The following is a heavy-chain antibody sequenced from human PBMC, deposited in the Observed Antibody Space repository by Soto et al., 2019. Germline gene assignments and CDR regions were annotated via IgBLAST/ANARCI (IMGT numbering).Heavy chain of an antibody. CDR2: IYWDDDK. CDR1: GFSLSTSGVG. Sequence: QITLKESGPTLVKPTQTLTLTCTFSGFSLSTSGVGVGWIRQPPGKALEWLALIYWDDDKRYSPSLKSRLTITKDTSKNQVAPTMTNMDPVDTATYYCAHSGTNYDILTGYFPEGYYFDYWGQGTLVTVSS. CDR3: AHSGTNYDILTGYFPEGYYFDY. V-gene: IGHV2-5*02. D-gene: IGHD3-9*01. J-gene: IGHJ4*02.